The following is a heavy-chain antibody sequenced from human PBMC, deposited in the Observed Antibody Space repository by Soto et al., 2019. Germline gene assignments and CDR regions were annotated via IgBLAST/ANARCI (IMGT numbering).Heavy chain of an antibody. CDR1: GGSISSGGYY. J-gene: IGHJ5*02. CDR2: IYYSGST. Sequence: QVQLQESGPGLVKPSQTLSLTCTVSGGSISSGGYYWSWIRQHPGKGLEWIGYIYYSGSTYYNPYLQSRVTISVDTSKNQFSLKLSSVTAADTAVYYCARAISSSWEWRWFDPWGQGTLVTVSS. D-gene: IGHD6-13*01. V-gene: IGHV4-31*03. CDR3: ARAISSSWEWRWFDP.